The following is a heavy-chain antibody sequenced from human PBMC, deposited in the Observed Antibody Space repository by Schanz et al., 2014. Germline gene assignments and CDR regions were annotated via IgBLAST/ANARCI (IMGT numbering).Heavy chain of an antibody. CDR2: VTWDGGYT. CDR1: GFTFDDYT. D-gene: IGHD3-10*01. J-gene: IGHJ4*02. V-gene: IGHV3-43*01. Sequence: VHLVESGGGVVQPGRSLRLSCAASGFTFDDYTMHWVRQPPGKGLEWVSLVTWDGGYTYYADSVKGRFTISRDNSKDTLYLQMSGLTPEDTAVYYCARGPIPIQGVRMGFWGQGTLVTVSS. CDR3: ARGPIPIQGVRMGF.